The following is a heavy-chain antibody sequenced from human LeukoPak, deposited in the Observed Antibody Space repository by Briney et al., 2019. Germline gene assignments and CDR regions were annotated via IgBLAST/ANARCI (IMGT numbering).Heavy chain of an antibody. CDR3: ARGCCTSAACYPGGVWFDP. Sequence: PSENLSLTCTISGGSISSYIWSWIRQPPGKGLEWIGHIYYSGSTHYNPSLKSRVTISLDTSKNQLSLKVTSVTAADTALYYCARGCCTSAACYPGGVWFDPWGQGTLATVSS. CDR2: IYYSGST. CDR1: GGSISSYI. J-gene: IGHJ5*02. V-gene: IGHV4-59*01. D-gene: IGHD2-8*01.